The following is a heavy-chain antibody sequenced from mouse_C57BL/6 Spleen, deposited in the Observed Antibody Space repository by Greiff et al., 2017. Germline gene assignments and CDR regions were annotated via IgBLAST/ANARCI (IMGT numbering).Heavy chain of an antibody. CDR1: GFTFSSYG. Sequence: VMLVESGGDLVKPGGSLKLSCAASGFTFSSYGMSWVRQTPDKRLEWVATISSGGSYTYYPDSVKGRFTISRDNAKNTLYLQMSSLKSEDTAMYYCARHPAYYSNSFAYWGQGTLVTVSA. CDR3: ARHPAYYSNSFAY. CDR2: ISSGGSYT. V-gene: IGHV5-6*01. D-gene: IGHD2-5*01. J-gene: IGHJ3*01.